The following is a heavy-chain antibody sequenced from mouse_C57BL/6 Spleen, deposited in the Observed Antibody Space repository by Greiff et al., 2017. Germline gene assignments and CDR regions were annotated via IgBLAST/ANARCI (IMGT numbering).Heavy chain of an antibody. CDR1: GYTFTDYE. J-gene: IGHJ4*01. D-gene: IGHD2-1*01. V-gene: IGHV1-15*01. Sequence: QVQLQQSGAELVRPGASVTLSCKASGYTFTDYEMHWVKQTPGHGLEWIGDIDPETGGTAYNQKFKGKATLTAAKSSSTAYMGLRSLPSEDSADYYCARRYYGNFGYYAMDYWGQGTSVTVSS. CDR2: IDPETGGT. CDR3: ARRYYGNFGYYAMDY.